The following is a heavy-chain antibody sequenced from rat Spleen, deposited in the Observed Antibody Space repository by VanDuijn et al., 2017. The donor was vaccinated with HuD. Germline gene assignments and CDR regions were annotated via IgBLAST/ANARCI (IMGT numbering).Heavy chain of an antibody. CDR1: GFTFSNAA. CDR2: IRTKPNNYAT. J-gene: IGHJ2*01. V-gene: IGHV10-5*01. D-gene: IGHD1-11*01. Sequence: VQVVESGGGLVQPKESLKISCAASGFTFSNAAMYWVRQAPGKGLEWVARIRTKPNNYATNYADSVKGRFTISRDDSKSMVYLQMDNLKTEDTAMYYCTVDGGYQDYWGQGVMVTVSS. CDR3: TVDGGYQDY.